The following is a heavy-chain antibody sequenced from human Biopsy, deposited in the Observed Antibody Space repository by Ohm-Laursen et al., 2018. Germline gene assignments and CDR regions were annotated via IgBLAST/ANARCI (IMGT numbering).Heavy chain of an antibody. J-gene: IGHJ4*02. Sequence: SQTLSLTYEVYGKTFSDYYWSWIRQPPGKGLGWIGQINQSGRTNYNPSLKSRVNISADKSNNQFSLKLTSVTSADTAVYFCGNEVHGRDYWGLGALVTVSS. D-gene: IGHD2-15*01. CDR3: GNEVHGRDY. CDR2: INQSGRT. V-gene: IGHV4-34*08. CDR1: GKTFSDYY.